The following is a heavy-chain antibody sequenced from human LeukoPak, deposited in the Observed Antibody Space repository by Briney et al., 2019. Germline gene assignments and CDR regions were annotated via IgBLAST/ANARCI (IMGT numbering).Heavy chain of an antibody. CDR2: IRSKLYGETT. Sequence: GGSLRLSCTVSGFTFGENDMSWVRQAPGKGLEWVDIIRSKLYGETTEYAASVKGRFTISRDDDKSIAFLQLNSLKTEDTAVYYCARAGNDYNNYQTPYWGQGTLVTVAS. D-gene: IGHD4-11*01. CDR1: GFTFGEND. J-gene: IGHJ4*02. CDR3: ARAGNDYNNYQTPY. V-gene: IGHV3-49*04.